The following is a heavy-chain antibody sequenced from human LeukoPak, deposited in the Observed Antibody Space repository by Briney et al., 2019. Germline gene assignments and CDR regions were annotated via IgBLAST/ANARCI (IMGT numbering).Heavy chain of an antibody. J-gene: IGHJ3*02. CDR3: ARGFWNWGAFDI. CDR2: IYTSGST. D-gene: IGHD1-7*01. Sequence: PSETLSLTCTVSGGSISSGSYYWSWFRQPAGKGLEWIGRIYTSGSTNYNPSLKSRVTMSVDTSKNQFSLKLSSVTAADTAVYYCARGFWNWGAFDIWGQGTMVTVSS. V-gene: IGHV4-61*02. CDR1: GGSISSGSYY.